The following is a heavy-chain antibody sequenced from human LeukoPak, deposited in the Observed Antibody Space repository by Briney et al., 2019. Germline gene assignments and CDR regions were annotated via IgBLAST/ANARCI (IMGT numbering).Heavy chain of an antibody. CDR1: GDSIGSSNYY. J-gene: IGHJ5*02. Sequence: PSETLPLTCTVSGDSIGSSNYYWAWIRQPPGNVLEWIATIHYSATTFYNMSFKSRVAISIDSSKNQFSLKLSSVTASDTAVYFCASGYAEVLLDAEAFDHWGQGTLVTVSS. V-gene: IGHV4-39*01. CDR3: ASGYAEVLLDAEAFDH. D-gene: IGHD2-2*01. CDR2: IHYSATT.